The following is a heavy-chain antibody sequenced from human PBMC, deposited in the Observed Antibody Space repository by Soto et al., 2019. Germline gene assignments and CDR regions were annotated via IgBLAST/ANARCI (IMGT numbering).Heavy chain of an antibody. CDR3: ATIIRPCATEIY. D-gene: IGHD3-9*01. CDR1: GITFTAHD. V-gene: IGHV3-23*01. Sequence: EVQLLESGGGLVQPGGSLRLSCAASGITFTAHDMSWVRQAPGKGLEWVSSISGSGGSTYYADSVKGRLTISRDNSMNTLYLQINSLKSDDTAVYYCATIIRPCATEIYWGQGTLVTVSS. CDR2: ISGSGGST. J-gene: IGHJ4*02.